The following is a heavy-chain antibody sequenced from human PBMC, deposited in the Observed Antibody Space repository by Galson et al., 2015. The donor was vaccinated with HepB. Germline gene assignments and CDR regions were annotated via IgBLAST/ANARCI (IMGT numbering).Heavy chain of an antibody. J-gene: IGHJ4*02. V-gene: IGHV1-18*04. CDR1: GYTFTSYG. CDR2: ISAYNGNT. Sequence: SVKVSCKASGYTFTSYGISWVRQAPGQGLEWMGWISAYNGNTNYAQKLQGRVTITTDTSTSTAYMELRSLRSDDTAVYYCARAHGGNFRSSSDYWGQGTLVTVSS. D-gene: IGHD4-23*01. CDR3: ARAHGGNFRSSSDY.